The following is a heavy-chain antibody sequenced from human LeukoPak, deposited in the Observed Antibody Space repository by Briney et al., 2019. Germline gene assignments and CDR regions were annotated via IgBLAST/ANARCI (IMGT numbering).Heavy chain of an antibody. J-gene: IGHJ4*02. CDR2: ISSSGSTI. V-gene: IGHV3-48*04. CDR1: GFTFSIYS. CDR3: ARRGSYFDY. Sequence: GGSLRLSCTASGFTFSIYSINWVRQAPGKGLEWVSYISSSGSTIYYTDSVKGRFTISRDNAKNSLYLQMNSLRAEDTAVYYCARRGSYFDYWGQGTLVTVSS.